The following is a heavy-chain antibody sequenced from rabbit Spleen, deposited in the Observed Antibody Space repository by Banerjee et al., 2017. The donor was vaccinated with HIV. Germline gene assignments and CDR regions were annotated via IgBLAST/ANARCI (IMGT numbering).Heavy chain of an antibody. CDR1: GFSFSSSDY. CDR3: ARDLDGVIGWNFGW. CDR2: IAGSSSGFT. J-gene: IGHJ4*01. D-gene: IGHD1-1*01. V-gene: IGHV1S45*01. Sequence: QEQLVESGGGLVQPEGSLTLTCKASGFSFSSSDYICWVCQAPGKGLEWISCIAGSSSGFTYSATWAKGRFTFSKPSSTTVTLQMTSLTAADTATYFCARDLDGVIGWNFGWWGQGTLVTVS.